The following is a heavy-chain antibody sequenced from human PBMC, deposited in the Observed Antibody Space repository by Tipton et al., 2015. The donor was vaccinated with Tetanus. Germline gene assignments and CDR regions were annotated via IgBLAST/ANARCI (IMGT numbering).Heavy chain of an antibody. CDR2: IYYSGST. V-gene: IGHV4-61*01. CDR1: GGSVSSGSYY. CDR3: ARLGGYGGVTD. J-gene: IGHJ4*02. D-gene: IGHD4-23*01. Sequence: TLSLTCTVSGGSVSSGSYYWSWIRQPPGKGLEWIGYIYYSGSTNYNPSLKSRVTISVDTSKNQFSLKLSSVTAADTAVYYCARLGGYGGVTDWGQGTLVTVPS.